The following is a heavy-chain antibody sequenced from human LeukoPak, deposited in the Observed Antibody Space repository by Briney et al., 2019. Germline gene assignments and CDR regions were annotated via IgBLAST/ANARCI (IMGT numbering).Heavy chain of an antibody. CDR2: INSDGTST. J-gene: IGHJ3*02. CDR3: ARVTSSRGAIDI. CDR1: GFTFSSYW. V-gene: IGHV3-74*03. D-gene: IGHD6-13*01. Sequence: GGSLRLSCAASGFTFSSYWMYWVLQAPGKGLVWVSRINSDGTSTTYAESVKGRFTISRDNAKNTLYLQMNSLRAEDTAMYYCARVTSSRGAIDIWGQGTMVTVSS.